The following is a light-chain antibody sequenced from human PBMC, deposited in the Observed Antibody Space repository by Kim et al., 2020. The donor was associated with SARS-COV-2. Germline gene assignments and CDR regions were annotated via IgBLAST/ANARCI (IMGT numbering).Light chain of an antibody. CDR3: QQYDDWPPWT. Sequence: VSPGETATLSCRASQGVSNNVAWYQQKPGQAPRLLIYGASTRATDVPARFSGSGSGTDFTLTISSLQSEDLAVYHCQQYDDWPPWTFGQGTKLEI. CDR1: QGVSNN. V-gene: IGKV3-15*01. J-gene: IGKJ1*01. CDR2: GAS.